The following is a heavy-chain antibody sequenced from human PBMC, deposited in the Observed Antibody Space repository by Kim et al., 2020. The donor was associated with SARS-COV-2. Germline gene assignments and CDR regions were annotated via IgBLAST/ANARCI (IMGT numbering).Heavy chain of an antibody. CDR1: GGSISSYY. CDR3: ARDPHGGGSSGYHYFDY. CDR2: IYYSGST. V-gene: IGHV4-59*01. J-gene: IGHJ4*02. D-gene: IGHD3-22*01. Sequence: SETLSLTCTVSGGSISSYYWSWIRQPPGKGLEWIGYIYYSGSTNYNPSLKSRVTISVDTSKNQFSLKLSSVTAADTAVYYCARDPHGGGSSGYHYFDYWGQGTLVTVSS.